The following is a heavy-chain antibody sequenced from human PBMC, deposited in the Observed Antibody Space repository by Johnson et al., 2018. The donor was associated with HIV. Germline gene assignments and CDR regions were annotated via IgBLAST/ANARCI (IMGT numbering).Heavy chain of an antibody. Sequence: QVQLVESGGGLVQPGGSLRLSCAASGFTFSSYAMHWVRQAPGKGLEWVAVISYDGSNKYYADSVKGRFTISRDNSKNTLSLQMNSLRAEDTAVYYCAREGRGAPHDAFDIWGQGTMVTVSS. J-gene: IGHJ3*02. CDR3: AREGRGAPHDAFDI. V-gene: IGHV3-30-3*01. CDR2: ISYDGSNK. D-gene: IGHD2-15*01. CDR1: GFTFSSYA.